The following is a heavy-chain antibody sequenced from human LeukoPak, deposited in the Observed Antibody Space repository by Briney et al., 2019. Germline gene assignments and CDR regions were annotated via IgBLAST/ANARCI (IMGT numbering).Heavy chain of an antibody. Sequence: SETLSLTCTVSGGASSTYYWSWIRQPPGKRLEWISYFSYSGGTNYTPSLKRRVTISVDTSKNQFSLKLTSVTAADTALYYCARADNISGYFGGRFDSWGQGTLVTVSS. J-gene: IGHJ5*01. CDR2: FSYSGGT. CDR3: ARADNISGYFGGRFDS. D-gene: IGHD3-22*01. CDR1: GGASSTYY. V-gene: IGHV4-59*01.